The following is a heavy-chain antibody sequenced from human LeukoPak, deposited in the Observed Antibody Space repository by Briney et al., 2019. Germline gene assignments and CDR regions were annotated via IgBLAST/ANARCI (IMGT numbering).Heavy chain of an antibody. CDR3: ARRTPEYTNRWYFDL. Sequence: GESLKISCKGSGYSFTSYWIGWVRQMPGKGLEWMGIIYPGDSDTRYSPSFQGQVTISADKSTNTAFVQWSSLKASDTAIYYCARRTPEYTNRWYFDLWGRGTLVTVSS. J-gene: IGHJ2*01. CDR1: GYSFTSYW. V-gene: IGHV5-51*01. CDR2: IYPGDSDT. D-gene: IGHD6-6*01.